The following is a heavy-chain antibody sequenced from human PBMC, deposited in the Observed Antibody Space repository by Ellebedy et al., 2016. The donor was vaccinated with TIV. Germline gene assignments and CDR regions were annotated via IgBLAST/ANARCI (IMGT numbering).Heavy chain of an antibody. D-gene: IGHD3-3*01. CDR2: IYYTGST. CDR3: AGGFRYDFWRGPLDH. CDR1: LGSISSHY. J-gene: IGHJ4*02. Sequence: SETLSLXCTVSLGSISSHYWTWIRQLPGKGLEWIGDIYYTGSTSYSPSLTGRVTISIDTPKNQFSLKVTSVTAADTAVYYCAGGFRYDFWRGPLDHWGQGTLVTVSS. V-gene: IGHV4-59*11.